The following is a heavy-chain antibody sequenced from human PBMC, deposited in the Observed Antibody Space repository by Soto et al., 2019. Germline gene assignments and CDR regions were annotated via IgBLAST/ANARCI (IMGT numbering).Heavy chain of an antibody. J-gene: IGHJ4*02. CDR2: ISYDGSNK. V-gene: IGHV3-30-3*01. Sequence: GGSLRLSCAASGFTFSGYAMHWVRQAPGKGLEWVAVISYDGSNKYYADSVKGRFTISRDNSKNTLYLQMNSLRAEDTAVYYCARDETSARSFDYWGQGTLVTVSS. CDR1: GFTFSGYA. CDR3: ARDETSARSFDY.